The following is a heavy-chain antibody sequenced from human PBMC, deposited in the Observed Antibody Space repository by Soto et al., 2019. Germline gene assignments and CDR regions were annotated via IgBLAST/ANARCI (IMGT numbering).Heavy chain of an antibody. CDR2: INPSGGST. Sequence: QVQLVQSGAEVKKPGASVKVSCKASGYTFTSYYMHWVRQAPGQGLEWVGIINPSGGSTSYAQKFQGRVTMTRDTSTSTVYMELSSLRSEDTAVYYCARGGYYYDSSGYYYSAEYFQHWGQGTLVTVSS. CDR1: GYTFTSYY. J-gene: IGHJ1*01. CDR3: ARGGYYYDSSGYYYSAEYFQH. D-gene: IGHD3-22*01. V-gene: IGHV1-46*01.